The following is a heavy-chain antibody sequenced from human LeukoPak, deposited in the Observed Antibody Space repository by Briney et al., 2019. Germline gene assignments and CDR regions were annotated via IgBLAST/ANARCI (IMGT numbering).Heavy chain of an antibody. CDR3: ARDLSMTTGNDAFDI. Sequence: SVKVSCKASGGTFSSYAISWVRQAPGQGLEWMGGIIPIFGTANYAQKFQGRVTITTDESTSTAYMELSSLRSEDTAVYYCARDLSMTTGNDAFDIWGQGTMVTVSS. V-gene: IGHV1-69*05. CDR1: GGTFSSYA. CDR2: IIPIFGTA. J-gene: IGHJ3*02. D-gene: IGHD4-17*01.